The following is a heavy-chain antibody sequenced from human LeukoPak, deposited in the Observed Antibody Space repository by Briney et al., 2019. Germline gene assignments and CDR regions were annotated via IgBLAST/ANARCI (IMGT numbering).Heavy chain of an antibody. Sequence: ASLKFSFKASGSTLTGLSMHGVRPAPGKGLEWMGGFDPEDGETIYAQKFQGRVTMTEDTSTDTAYMELSSLRSEDTAVYYCATFDTVTTRWGQGTLVTVSS. V-gene: IGHV1-24*01. CDR1: GSTLTGLS. D-gene: IGHD4-11*01. CDR3: ATFDTVTTR. J-gene: IGHJ4*02. CDR2: FDPEDGET.